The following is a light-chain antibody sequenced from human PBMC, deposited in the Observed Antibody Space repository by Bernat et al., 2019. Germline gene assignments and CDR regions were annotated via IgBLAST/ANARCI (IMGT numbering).Light chain of an antibody. Sequence: DIQLTQSPSFLSASVGDRVTITCRASQGISSYLAWYQQKPGKAPKLLIYAASTLQSGVPSRFSGSGSGTDFTFTISSLQPEDIATYHCQQYDNVPITFGQGTRLEIK. CDR1: QGISSY. CDR2: AAS. J-gene: IGKJ5*01. CDR3: QQYDNVPIT. V-gene: IGKV1-9*01.